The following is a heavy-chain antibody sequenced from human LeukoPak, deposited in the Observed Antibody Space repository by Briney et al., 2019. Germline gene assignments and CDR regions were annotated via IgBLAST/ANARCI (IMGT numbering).Heavy chain of an antibody. D-gene: IGHD5-24*01. J-gene: IGHJ6*02. CDR1: AFTFSSYA. Sequence: AGGSLRLSCAASAFTFSSYAMSWVRQAPGKGLEWVSVIYSGGSTYYADSVKGRFTISRDNSKNTLYLQMNSLRAEDTAVYYCARDRDGVGMDVWGQGTTVTVSS. V-gene: IGHV3-53*01. CDR3: ARDRDGVGMDV. CDR2: IYSGGST.